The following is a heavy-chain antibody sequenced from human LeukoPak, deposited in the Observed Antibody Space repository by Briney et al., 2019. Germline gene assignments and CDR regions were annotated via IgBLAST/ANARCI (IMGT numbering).Heavy chain of an antibody. CDR3: AREPSGTYYYDSSGYNPFDY. Sequence: SQTLSLTCAISGDIVSSNSAAWNWIRQSPSRGLEWLVRTYYRSNWYNDYAVSVKSRITINPDTSKNQFSLQLNSVTPEDTAVYYCAREPSGTYYYDSSGYNPFDYWGQGTLVTVSS. CDR1: GDIVSSNSAA. V-gene: IGHV6-1*01. D-gene: IGHD3-22*01. CDR2: TYYRSNWYN. J-gene: IGHJ4*02.